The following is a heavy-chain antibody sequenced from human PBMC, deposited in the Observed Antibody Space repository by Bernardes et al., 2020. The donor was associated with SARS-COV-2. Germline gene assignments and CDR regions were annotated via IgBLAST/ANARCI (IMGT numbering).Heavy chain of an antibody. CDR1: GFTFSSYG. CDR3: ARDYLVVPAAIFGYGMDV. V-gene: IGHV3-33*01. J-gene: IGHJ6*02. Sequence: GGSLRLSCAASGFTFSSYGMHWVRQAPGKGLEWVAVIWYDGSNKYYADSVKGRFTISRDNSKNTLYLQMNSLRAEDTAVYYCARDYLVVPAAIFGYGMDVWGQGTTVTVSS. D-gene: IGHD2-2*01. CDR2: IWYDGSNK.